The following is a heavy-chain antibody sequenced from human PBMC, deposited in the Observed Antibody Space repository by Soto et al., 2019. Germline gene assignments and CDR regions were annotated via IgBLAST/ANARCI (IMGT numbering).Heavy chain of an antibody. CDR3: ARVMPLTHPSIAARPHYYYYGMDV. V-gene: IGHV1-46*01. J-gene: IGHJ6*02. CDR2: INPSGGST. CDR1: GYTFTSYY. D-gene: IGHD6-6*01. Sequence: QVQLVQSGAEVKKPGASVKVSCKASGYTFTSYYMHWVRQAPGQGLEWMGIINPSGGSTSYAQKCQGGVPMTRDTSTGTVYMELSSLRSEDTAVYYCARVMPLTHPSIAARPHYYYYGMDVWGQGTTVTVSS.